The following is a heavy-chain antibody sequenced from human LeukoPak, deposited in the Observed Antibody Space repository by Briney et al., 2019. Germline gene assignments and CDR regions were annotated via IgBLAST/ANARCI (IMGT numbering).Heavy chain of an antibody. V-gene: IGHV1-18*01. CDR3: ARDLRGYDFWSGFFKYYFDY. J-gene: IGHJ4*02. D-gene: IGHD3-3*01. CDR2: ISAYNGNT. Sequence: ASVKVSCKASGYTFTDYGISWVRQAPGQGLAWMGWISAYNGNTKYAQKFQGRVTMTTDTSTNTAYMEVRSLRSDDTAVYYCARDLRGYDFWSGFFKYYFDYWGQGTLVTVSS. CDR1: GYTFTDYG.